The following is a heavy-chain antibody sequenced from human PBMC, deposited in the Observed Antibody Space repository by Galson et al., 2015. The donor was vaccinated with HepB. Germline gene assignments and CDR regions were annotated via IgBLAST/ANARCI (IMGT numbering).Heavy chain of an antibody. Sequence: SLRLSCAASGFTVSSNYMSWVRQAPGKGLEWVSVIYSGGSTYYADSVKGRFTISRDNSKNTLYLQMNSLRAEDTAVYYCARAPHSSNGYYYYYGMDVWGQGTTVTVSS. J-gene: IGHJ6*02. D-gene: IGHD6-13*01. V-gene: IGHV3-53*01. CDR2: IYSGGST. CDR1: GFTVSSNY. CDR3: ARAPHSSNGYYYYYGMDV.